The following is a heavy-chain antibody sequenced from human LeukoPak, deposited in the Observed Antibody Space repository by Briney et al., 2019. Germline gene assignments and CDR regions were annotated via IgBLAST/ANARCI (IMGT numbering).Heavy chain of an antibody. J-gene: IGHJ4*02. CDR3: ARVGPDSDFWSGYSPFDY. Sequence: PSETLSLTCTVSGGSISSYYWSWIRQPPGKGLEWIGYIYYSGSTNYNPSLKSRVTISVDTSKNQFSLKLSSVTAADTAVYYCARVGPDSDFWSGYSPFDYWGQGTLVTVSS. V-gene: IGHV4-59*01. CDR2: IYYSGST. D-gene: IGHD3-3*01. CDR1: GGSISSYY.